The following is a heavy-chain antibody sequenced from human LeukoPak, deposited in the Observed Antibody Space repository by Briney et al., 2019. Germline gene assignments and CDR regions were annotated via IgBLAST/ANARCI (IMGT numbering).Heavy chain of an antibody. CDR1: GFTFGNYW. Sequence: GGSLRLSCAASGFTFGNYWMSWVRQAPGKGLEWVANIKVDGSDKNYVDSVKGRFTISRDNAKNSLYLQMNSLRAEDTAVYYCARDSRRVLDYWGQGTLVTVSS. D-gene: IGHD2-2*01. J-gene: IGHJ4*02. V-gene: IGHV3-7*01. CDR2: IKVDGSDK. CDR3: ARDSRRVLDY.